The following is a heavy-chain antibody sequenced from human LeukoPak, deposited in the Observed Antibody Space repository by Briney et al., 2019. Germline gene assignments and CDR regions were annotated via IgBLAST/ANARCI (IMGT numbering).Heavy chain of an antibody. J-gene: IGHJ4*02. CDR1: GYSFTSYY. CDR2: ISAYSGTT. V-gene: IGHV1-18*04. Sequence: GASVKVSCKACGYSFTSYYMHWVRQDPGHGLEWVGWISAYSGTTNYTQKLQGRVTMTTETSTRTAYMELRSLRSDDTALYYCVRDQSPGLFDYWGQGTLITVSS. CDR3: VRDQSPGLFDY.